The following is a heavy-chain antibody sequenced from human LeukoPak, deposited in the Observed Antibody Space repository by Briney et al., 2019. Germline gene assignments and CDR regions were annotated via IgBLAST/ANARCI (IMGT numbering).Heavy chain of an antibody. CDR1: GYTFNNHY. V-gene: IGHV1-46*02. CDR3: ARQPTNYYYGMDV. J-gene: IGHJ6*02. Sequence: ASVKVSCKASGYTFNNHYMYWVRQAPGQGLEWMGVINPSGGSTSYAQKFQGRVTMTRDTSTRTVYMEVNSLRSEDTAVYYCARQPTNYYYGMDVWGQGTTVSVSS. CDR2: INPSGGST. D-gene: IGHD1-14*01.